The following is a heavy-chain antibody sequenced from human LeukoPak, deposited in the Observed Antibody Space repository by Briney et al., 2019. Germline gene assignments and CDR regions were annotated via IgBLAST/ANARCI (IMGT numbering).Heavy chain of an antibody. J-gene: IGHJ4*02. V-gene: IGHV4-34*01. CDR2: INHSGST. CDR1: GGSFSGYY. D-gene: IGHD3-3*01. CDR3: ARRPPRYYDFWSGYYGYFDY. Sequence: NTSETLSLTCAVYGGSFSGYYWSWIRPPPGKGLEWIGEINHSGSTNYNPSLKSRVTISVDTSKNQFSLKLSSVTAADTAVYYCARRPPRYYDFWSGYYGYFDYWGQGTLVTVSS.